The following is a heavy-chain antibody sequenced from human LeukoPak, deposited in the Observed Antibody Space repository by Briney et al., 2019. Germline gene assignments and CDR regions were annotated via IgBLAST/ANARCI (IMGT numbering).Heavy chain of an antibody. CDR1: GFTFSDYS. V-gene: IGHV3-21*06. J-gene: IGHJ4*02. CDR2: ISGDSRYI. D-gene: IGHD6-13*01. CDR3: ARGPFSSSWSEFDY. Sequence: GGSPTLSPAASGFTFSDYSLNWVPQAPGKGLEWVSCISGDSRYIYYADSLKGRSTISRDNAQNSLYLHMNNLRAEDTAVYYCARGPFSSSWSEFDYWGQGTLVTVSS.